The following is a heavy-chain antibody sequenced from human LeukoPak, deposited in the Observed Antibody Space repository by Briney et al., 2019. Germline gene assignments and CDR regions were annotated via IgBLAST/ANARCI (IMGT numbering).Heavy chain of an antibody. J-gene: IGHJ4*02. CDR3: ARVPVGYCHGGTCWFDY. Sequence: PETLSLTCAAYGGSFSGYYWSWIRQPPGKGLEWIGEINHSGSTNYNPSLKSRVTISVDTSKNQFSLRLSSVTAADTAVYFCARVPVGYCHGGTCWFDYWGQGTLVTVSS. CDR2: INHSGST. V-gene: IGHV4-34*01. D-gene: IGHD2-15*01. CDR1: GGSFSGYY.